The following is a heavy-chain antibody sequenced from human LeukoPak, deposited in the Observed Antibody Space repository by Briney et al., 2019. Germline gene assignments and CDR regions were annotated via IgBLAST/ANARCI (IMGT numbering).Heavy chain of an antibody. CDR3: AKDHGNFDAFDI. J-gene: IGHJ3*02. CDR1: GFTFSSYA. D-gene: IGHD4-23*01. CDR2: ISGSGGST. V-gene: IGHV3-23*01. Sequence: GRSLRLSCAASGFTFSSYAMSWVRQAPGKGLEWVSLISGSGGSTYYADSVKGRFTISRDNSKNTLYLQMNSLRAEDTAVYYCAKDHGNFDAFDIWGQGTMVTVSS.